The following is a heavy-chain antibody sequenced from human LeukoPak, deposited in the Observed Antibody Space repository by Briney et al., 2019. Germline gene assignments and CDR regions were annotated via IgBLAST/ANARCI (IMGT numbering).Heavy chain of an antibody. CDR2: VYYSGTT. Sequence: SETLSLTCSVSGGSISLSYYYWGWIRQPPGKALEWIGSVYYSGTTSYNPSLKSRVTISVDMSKNHFSLRLSSVTAADTAMYYCARSSIVGATDYFDYWGQGTLVTVSS. CDR1: GGSISLSYYY. D-gene: IGHD1-26*01. CDR3: ARSSIVGATDYFDY. V-gene: IGHV4-39*07. J-gene: IGHJ4*02.